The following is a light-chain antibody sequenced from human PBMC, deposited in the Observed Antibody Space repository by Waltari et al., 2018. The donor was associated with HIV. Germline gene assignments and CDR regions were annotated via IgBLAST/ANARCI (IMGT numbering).Light chain of an antibody. V-gene: IGKV1-5*03. J-gene: IGKJ1*01. CDR1: INSW. CDR3: QQYKTYSTT. Sequence: INSWLAWYQQKPGKAPRLLISEASSLQSGVPSRFSGSESGTEFTLIINSLQPDDFATYYCQQYKTYSTTFGQGTNVEIK. CDR2: EAS.